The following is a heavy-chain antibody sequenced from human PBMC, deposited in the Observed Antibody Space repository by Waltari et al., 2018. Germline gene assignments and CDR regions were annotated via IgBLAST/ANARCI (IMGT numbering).Heavy chain of an antibody. J-gene: IGHJ4*02. CDR3: ARLGMGVRGFGPVGYFDY. CDR2: IYDSGST. D-gene: IGHD3-10*01. Sequence: QLQLQESGPGLVKPSETLSLTCTVSGGSISSSSYYWGWIPQPPGKGLEWIGNIYDSGSTYYNPSLNSRVTISVDTSKNQFSLKLSSVTAADTAVYYCARLGMGVRGFGPVGYFDYWGQGTLVTVSS. V-gene: IGHV4-39*01. CDR1: GGSISSSSYY.